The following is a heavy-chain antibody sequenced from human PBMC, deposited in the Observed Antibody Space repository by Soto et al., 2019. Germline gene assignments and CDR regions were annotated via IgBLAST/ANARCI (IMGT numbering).Heavy chain of an antibody. CDR3: ARHAPYCNSTRHCPYGLDV. J-gene: IGHJ6*02. CDR1: GGSISSYY. V-gene: IGHV4-59*08. D-gene: IGHD2-2*01. Sequence: PSETLSLTCTVSGGSISSYYWSWIGQPPGKGLEWIGYIYYSGSTHYNPSLKSRVTISVDPSKNQFSLKLSSVTAADTAVYYCARHAPYCNSTRHCPYGLDVWGQGTTVTVSS. CDR2: IYYSGST.